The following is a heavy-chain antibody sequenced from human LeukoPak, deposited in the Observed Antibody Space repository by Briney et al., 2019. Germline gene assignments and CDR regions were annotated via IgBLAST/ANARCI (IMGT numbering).Heavy chain of an antibody. CDR3: ARGLLGRGYSYGLLG. J-gene: IGHJ4*02. CDR1: GDSISSSIYY. Sequence: SETLSLTCSVSGDSISSSIYYWGWIRQPPGKGLEGIGSISYRGSTYYNPSLKSRVTVSVDTSKNQFSLKLSSVTAADTAAYYCARGLLGRGYSYGLLGWGQGTLVTVSS. V-gene: IGHV4-39*07. CDR2: ISYRGST. D-gene: IGHD5-18*01.